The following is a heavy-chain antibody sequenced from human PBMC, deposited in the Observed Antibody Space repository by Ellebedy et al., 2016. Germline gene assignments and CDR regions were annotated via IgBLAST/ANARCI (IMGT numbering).Heavy chain of an antibody. D-gene: IGHD3-9*01. CDR1: GYTFTSYG. V-gene: IGHV1-18*01. J-gene: IGHJ2*01. CDR2: ISAYNGNT. CDR3: AREGRYDILTGYYSYWYFDL. Sequence: ASVKVSCXASGYTFTSYGISWVRQAPGQGLEWMGWISAYNGNTNYAQKLQGRVTMTTDTSTSTAYMELRSLRSEDTAAYYCAREGRYDILTGYYSYWYFDLWGRGTLVTVSS.